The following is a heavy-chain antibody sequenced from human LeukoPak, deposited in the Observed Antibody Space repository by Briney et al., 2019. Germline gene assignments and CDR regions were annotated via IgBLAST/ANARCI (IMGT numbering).Heavy chain of an antibody. V-gene: IGHV3-13*01. D-gene: IGHD3-22*01. CDR3: ARVRYDSSGYYFFDY. J-gene: IGHJ4*02. CDR1: GFTFSSYD. Sequence: GGSLRLSCAASGFTFSSYDMHWVRQATGKGLGWASAIGTAGDTYYPGSVKGRFTISRENAKNSLYLQMNSLRAGDTAVYYCARVRYDSSGYYFFDYWGQGTLVTVSS. CDR2: IGTAGDT.